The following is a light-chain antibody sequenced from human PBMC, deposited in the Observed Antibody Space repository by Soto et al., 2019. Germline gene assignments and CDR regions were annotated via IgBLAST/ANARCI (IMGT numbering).Light chain of an antibody. CDR1: QSVSSN. Sequence: IVLTQFPGTLSLSPGERATLSCRARQSVSSNLAWYQQKPGQAPRLLIYGASTRATGIPARFSGSGSGTEFTLTINSLQSEDCATYYCQQYHTWPVTFGGGTKVDIK. CDR3: QQYHTWPVT. V-gene: IGKV3-15*01. J-gene: IGKJ4*01. CDR2: GAS.